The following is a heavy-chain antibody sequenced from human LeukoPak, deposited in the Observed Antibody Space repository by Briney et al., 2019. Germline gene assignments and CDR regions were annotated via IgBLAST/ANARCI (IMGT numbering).Heavy chain of an antibody. J-gene: IGHJ4*02. CDR2: ISSSSSYI. Sequence: PGGSLRLSCAASGITLSSYSMNWVRQAPGKGLEWVSSISSSSSYIYYADSVKGRFAISRDNAKNSLYLQMNSLRAEDTAVYYCAREGGRPTVGYWGQGTLVTVSS. CDR3: AREGGRPTVGY. D-gene: IGHD2-15*01. CDR1: GITLSSYS. V-gene: IGHV3-21*01.